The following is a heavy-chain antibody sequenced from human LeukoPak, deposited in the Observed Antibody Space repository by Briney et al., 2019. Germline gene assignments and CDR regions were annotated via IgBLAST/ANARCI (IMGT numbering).Heavy chain of an antibody. J-gene: IGHJ4*02. CDR3: AKAPGYSSGWPPYYFDY. CDR1: GFSFRSFT. V-gene: IGHV3-23*01. D-gene: IGHD6-19*01. Sequence: GGSLRLSCAASGFSFRSFTMHWVRQAPGKGLEWVSGISDSDADTHYADSVKGRFTISRDNSKNTVYLQMSSLRVEDTAVYYCAKAPGYSSGWPPYYFDYWGQGTLVTVSS. CDR2: ISDSDADT.